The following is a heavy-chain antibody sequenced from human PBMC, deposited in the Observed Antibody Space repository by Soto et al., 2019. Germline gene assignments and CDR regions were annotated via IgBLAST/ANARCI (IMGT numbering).Heavy chain of an antibody. CDR1: GGSISSGGYS. Sequence: QLQLQESGSGLVKPSQTLSLTCAVSGGSISSGGYSWSWIRQPPGKGLELIGYIYHSGSTYYNPSLKSRVTISVDRSKNQFSLKLSSVTAADTAVYYCARAGGLGAVAADYWGQGTLVTVSS. CDR3: ARAGGLGAVAADY. J-gene: IGHJ4*02. V-gene: IGHV4-30-2*01. CDR2: IYHSGST. D-gene: IGHD6-19*01.